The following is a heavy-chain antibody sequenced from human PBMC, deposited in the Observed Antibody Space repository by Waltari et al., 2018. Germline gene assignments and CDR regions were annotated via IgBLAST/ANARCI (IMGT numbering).Heavy chain of an antibody. CDR1: GYSFTSYW. D-gene: IGHD3-22*01. J-gene: IGHJ4*02. CDR3: ARVYVTYYDSSGPPYFDY. CDR2: IYPGDSDT. V-gene: IGHV5-51*03. Sequence: EVQLVQSGAEVKKPGESLKISCKGSGYSFTSYWIGWVRQMPGKGLEWMGIIYPGDSDTRYSPSFQGQVTISADKSISTAYLQWSSLKASDTAIYYCARVYVTYYDSSGPPYFDYWGQGTLVTVSS.